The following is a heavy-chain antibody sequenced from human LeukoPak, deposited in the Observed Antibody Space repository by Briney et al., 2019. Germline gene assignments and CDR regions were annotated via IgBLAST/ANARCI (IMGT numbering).Heavy chain of an antibody. D-gene: IGHD6-19*01. CDR2: IYYSGST. V-gene: IGHV4-61*05. J-gene: IGHJ4*02. CDR3: ARAGSGWFSLDY. Sequence: SETLSLTCTVSGGSISSSSYYWGWIRQPPGKGLEWIGYIYYSGSTNYNPSLKSRVTISVDTSKNQFSLKLSSVTAVDTAVYYCARAGSGWFSLDYWGQGTLVTVSS. CDR1: GGSISSSSYY.